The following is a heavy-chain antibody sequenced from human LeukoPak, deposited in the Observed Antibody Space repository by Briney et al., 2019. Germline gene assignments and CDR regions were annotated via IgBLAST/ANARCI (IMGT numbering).Heavy chain of an antibody. J-gene: IGHJ4*02. D-gene: IGHD6-19*01. V-gene: IGHV4-4*07. CDR1: GDPISSYS. CDR3: ARGRLSVASIVAFDY. CDR2: IHLSGST. Sequence: SGTLSLTCTVYGDPISSYSWTWIRQPAGKGLEWIGRIHLSGSTDYKPSLKSRVNISLDKSKNQFSLKLNSVTAADSALYYCARGRLSVASIVAFDYWGQGALVAVSS.